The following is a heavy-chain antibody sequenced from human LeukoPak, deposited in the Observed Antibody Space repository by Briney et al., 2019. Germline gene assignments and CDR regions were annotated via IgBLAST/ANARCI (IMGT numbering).Heavy chain of an antibody. V-gene: IGHV4-39*01. D-gene: IGHD3-22*01. J-gene: IGHJ4*02. CDR1: GGSISSSSDY. CDR2: IYYSGST. CDR3: ARHEPTMIRVFDY. Sequence: SETLSLTCTVSGGSISSSSDYWGWVRQPPGKGLEWIGSIYYSGSTYYNPSLKSRVTISVDTSKNQFSLKLSSVTAADTAVYYCARHEPTMIRVFDYWGQGTLVTVSS.